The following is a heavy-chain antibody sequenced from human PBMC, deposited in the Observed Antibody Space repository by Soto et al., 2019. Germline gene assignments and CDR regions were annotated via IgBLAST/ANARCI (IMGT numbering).Heavy chain of an antibody. CDR3: AKDETSGSYYDY. J-gene: IGHJ4*02. D-gene: IGHD1-26*01. CDR1: GLTFGSYA. CDR2: ISGSGGST. V-gene: IGHV3-23*01. Sequence: EVQLLESGGGLVQPGGSLRLSCAASGLTFGSYAMSWVRQAPGKGLEWVSAISGSGGSTYYADSVKGRFTISRDNSKNTLYLQMNSLRAEDTAVYYCAKDETSGSYYDYWGQGTLVTVSS.